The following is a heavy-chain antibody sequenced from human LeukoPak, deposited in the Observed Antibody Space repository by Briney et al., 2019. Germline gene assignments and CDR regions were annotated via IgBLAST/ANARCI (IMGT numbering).Heavy chain of an antibody. V-gene: IGHV1-2*02. Sequence: GASVKVSCKASGYTFTGYYMHWVRQAPGQGLEWMGWINPNSGGTNYAQKFQGRVTMTRDTSISTAYMELSRLRSDDTAVYYCARDRIDYDILTGYYPTNYFDYWGQGTLATVSS. J-gene: IGHJ4*02. D-gene: IGHD3-9*01. CDR1: GYTFTGYY. CDR3: ARDRIDYDILTGYYPTNYFDY. CDR2: INPNSGGT.